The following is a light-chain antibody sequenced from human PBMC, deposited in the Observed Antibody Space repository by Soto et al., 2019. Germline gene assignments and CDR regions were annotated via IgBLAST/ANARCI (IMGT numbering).Light chain of an antibody. CDR1: SSNIGAGYE. CDR2: GNT. V-gene: IGLV1-40*01. J-gene: IGLJ1*01. Sequence: QSVLTQPPSVSGAPGQRVTISCTGSSSNIGAGYEVHWYQHLPGKAPKLLIYGNTNRPSGVPNRFSGSKSGTSASLAITGLQAEDEADYYCQSYDTSLSASYAFXGETKVTVL. CDR3: QSYDTSLSASYA.